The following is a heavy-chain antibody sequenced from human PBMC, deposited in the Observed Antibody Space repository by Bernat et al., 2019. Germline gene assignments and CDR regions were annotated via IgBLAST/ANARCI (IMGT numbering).Heavy chain of an antibody. CDR3: ARDSWSRYDFWSGYYSEGFDY. J-gene: IGHJ4*02. Sequence: QLQLQESGPGLVKPSETLSLTCTVSGASISSYYWSWIRQPPGKGLEWIGYIYYSGSTNYNPSLKSRVTISVDTSKNQFSLKLSSVTAADTAVYYCARDSWSRYDFWSGYYSEGFDYWGQGTLVTVSS. CDR2: IYYSGST. D-gene: IGHD3-3*01. CDR1: GASISSYY. V-gene: IGHV4-59*01.